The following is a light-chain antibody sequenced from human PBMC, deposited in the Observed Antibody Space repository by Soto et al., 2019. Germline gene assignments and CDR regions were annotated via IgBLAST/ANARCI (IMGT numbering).Light chain of an antibody. CDR3: QSYDSSLSVGV. V-gene: IGLV1-40*01. J-gene: IGLJ3*02. CDR2: GNS. Sequence: QSVLTQPPSVSGAPGQRVTISCTGSSSNIGAGYDVHWYQQLPGTAPKLLIYGNSNQPSGVPDRFSGSKSGTSASLAITGLQAEDEADYYCQSYDSSLSVGVFGGGTKVTVL. CDR1: SSNIGAGYD.